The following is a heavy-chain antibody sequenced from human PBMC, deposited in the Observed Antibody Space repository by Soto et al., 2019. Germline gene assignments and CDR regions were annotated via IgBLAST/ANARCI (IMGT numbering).Heavy chain of an antibody. Sequence: ASVKVSCKASGYTFTSYGISWVRQAPGQGLEWMGWISAYNGNTNYAQKFQERVTITRDMSTSTAYMELSSLRSDDTAVYYCASGSLYGSGSYPVDYWGQGTLVTVSS. J-gene: IGHJ4*01. V-gene: IGHV1-18*01. D-gene: IGHD3-10*01. CDR3: ASGSLYGSGSYPVDY. CDR2: ISAYNGNT. CDR1: GYTFTSYG.